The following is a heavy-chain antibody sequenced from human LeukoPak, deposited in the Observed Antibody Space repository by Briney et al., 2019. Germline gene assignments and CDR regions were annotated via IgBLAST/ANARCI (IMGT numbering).Heavy chain of an antibody. Sequence: SVKASCKASGGTFSSYTISWVRQAPGQGLEWMGRIIPILGIANYAQKFQGRVTITADKSTSTAYMELSSLRSEDTAVYYCARDAGYSSSLRFDYWGQGTLVTVSS. V-gene: IGHV1-69*04. CDR2: IIPILGIA. D-gene: IGHD6-13*01. CDR1: GGTFSSYT. CDR3: ARDAGYSSSLRFDY. J-gene: IGHJ4*02.